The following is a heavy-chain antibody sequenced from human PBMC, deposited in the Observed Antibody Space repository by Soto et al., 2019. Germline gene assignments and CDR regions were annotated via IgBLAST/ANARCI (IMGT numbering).Heavy chain of an antibody. V-gene: IGHV3-21*04. Sequence: GGSLRLSCAASGFTFTRYSMNWVRQAPGKGLEWVSSISSTTNYIYYGDSMKGRFTISRDNAKNSLYLEMNSLRAEDTAVYYCANPNPYDSSGYYYFDYWGQGTLVTVSS. CDR1: GFTFTRYS. J-gene: IGHJ4*02. CDR3: ANPNPYDSSGYYYFDY. CDR2: ISSTTNYI. D-gene: IGHD3-22*01.